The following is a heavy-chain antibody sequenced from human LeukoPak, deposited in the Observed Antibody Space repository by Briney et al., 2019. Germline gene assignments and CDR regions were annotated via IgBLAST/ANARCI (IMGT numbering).Heavy chain of an antibody. CDR1: GVTFSSYN. CDR3: GRDTVGYGGAFDI. Sequence: VGSLRLSCVAPGVTFSSYNMYRVRQAPGKGLEWVAVISYDGSNKYYADSVKGRSTISRDNSKNTLYLQVNSLRPEDTAVYYCGRDTVGYGGAFDIWGQGTMVTVSS. D-gene: IGHD5-18*01. CDR2: ISYDGSNK. V-gene: IGHV3-30-3*01. J-gene: IGHJ3*02.